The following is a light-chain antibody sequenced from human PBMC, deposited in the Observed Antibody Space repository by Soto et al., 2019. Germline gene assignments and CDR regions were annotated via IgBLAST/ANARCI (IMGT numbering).Light chain of an antibody. V-gene: IGKV3-15*01. CDR3: QQYNNWPAYT. CDR1: PSVGNS. J-gene: IGKJ2*01. Sequence: VLMQSPGTLSVSPGEGVTLSSRASPSVGNSMAWYQQTPGQAPRIIIFGASTSVTGIPAGFSGSGSWTEFTLTITSLQSDDFAVSYWQQYNNWPAYTFGPGTKLEIK. CDR2: GAS.